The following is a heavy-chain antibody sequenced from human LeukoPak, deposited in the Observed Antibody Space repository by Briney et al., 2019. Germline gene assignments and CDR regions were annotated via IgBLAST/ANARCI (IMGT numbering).Heavy chain of an antibody. Sequence: ASVKVSCNGFGYTFTHYYIQWVRQAPGQGLEWVGWINPNSGGTNYAQKFQDRVTITRDTSINKAYLELSRVTSDDTAVYYCARGTFYGSGRNMDVWGEGTAVTISS. CDR1: GYTFTHYY. D-gene: IGHD3-10*01. J-gene: IGHJ6*03. CDR2: INPNSGGT. CDR3: ARGTFYGSGRNMDV. V-gene: IGHV1-2*02.